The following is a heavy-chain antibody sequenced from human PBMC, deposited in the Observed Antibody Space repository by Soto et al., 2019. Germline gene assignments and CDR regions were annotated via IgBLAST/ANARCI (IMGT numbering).Heavy chain of an antibody. J-gene: IGHJ3*02. CDR2: IKQDGSEK. D-gene: IGHD1-26*01. CDR1: GFTFSSYW. CDR3: ARAEGWGGTGLGDFDI. V-gene: IGHV3-7*01. Sequence: EVQLVESGGGLVQPGGSLRLSCAASGFTFSSYWMSWVRQAPGKGLEWLANIKQDGSEKYYVDSVKGRFTISRDNAKNSLELQMNSRRAEEAAVYYCARAEGWGGTGLGDFDIWGQGTMVTVSS.